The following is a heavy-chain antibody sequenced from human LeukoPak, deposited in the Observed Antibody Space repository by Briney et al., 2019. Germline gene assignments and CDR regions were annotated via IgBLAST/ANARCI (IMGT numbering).Heavy chain of an antibody. V-gene: IGHV4-34*01. CDR2: ITYGGST. CDR1: GGSFSGYY. J-gene: IGHJ4*02. CDR3: TRGVGATPEF. D-gene: IGHD1-26*01. Sequence: SETLSLTCAVYGGSFSGYYWSWFRQPPGKGLEWIGQITYGGSTKYNPSLKSRVTISVDTSKNQFSLKLNSITAADTAIYWCTRGVGATPEFWGQGTLVTVSS.